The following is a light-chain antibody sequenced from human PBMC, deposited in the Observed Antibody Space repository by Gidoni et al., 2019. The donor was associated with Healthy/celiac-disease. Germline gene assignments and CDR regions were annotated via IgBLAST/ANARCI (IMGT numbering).Light chain of an antibody. CDR1: HIGSKS. CDR2: DDS. V-gene: IGLV3-21*03. CDR3: QVWDSSSDPVV. J-gene: IGLJ2*01. Sequence: SYVLTQPPSVSVAPGKTARITCGGNHIGSKSVHWYQQKPGQAPGLVVDDDSDRPSGIPERFAGSNSGNTATLTISRVEAGDEADYYCQVWDSSSDPVVFGGGTKLTVL.